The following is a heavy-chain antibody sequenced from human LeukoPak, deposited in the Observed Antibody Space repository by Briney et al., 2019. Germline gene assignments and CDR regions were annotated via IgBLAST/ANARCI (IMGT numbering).Heavy chain of an antibody. CDR1: GGSISSDSYF. CDR2: IYYSGST. V-gene: IGHV4-61*01. J-gene: IGHJ4*02. Sequence: SQTLSLTCTVSGGSISSDSYFWTWIRQPPGKGLEWIGYIYYSGSTNYNPSLKSRVTISLDTSKSQISLKLSSVTAADTAVYYCARGQRRLQDYWGQGTLVTVSS. CDR3: ARGQRRLQDY.